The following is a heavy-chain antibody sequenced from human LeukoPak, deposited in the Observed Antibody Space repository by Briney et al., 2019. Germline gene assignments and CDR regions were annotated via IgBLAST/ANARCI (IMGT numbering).Heavy chain of an antibody. J-gene: IGHJ2*01. CDR2: IIPIFGTS. CDR1: GGTFSSYA. D-gene: IGHD6-19*01. V-gene: IGHV1-69*05. Sequence: GASVKVSCKASGGTFSSYAINWVRQAPGQGLEWMGVIIPIFGTSNYAQKFQGRVTITTDEATSTAYMEMSSLRSEDTAVYYCARRANQLGGWTHWYFDLWGRGTLVTVSS. CDR3: ARRANQLGGWTHWYFDL.